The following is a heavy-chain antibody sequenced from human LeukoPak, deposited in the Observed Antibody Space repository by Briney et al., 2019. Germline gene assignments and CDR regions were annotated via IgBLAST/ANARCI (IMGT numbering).Heavy chain of an antibody. Sequence: AGGSLRLSCEVSGFTFSSAWFHGVRQAPGKGLVWVSNINNDGSRTTYADSVRGRFTISRDNAKNTLYLQMNSLRAEDTAVYYCTRDRYYTMDVWGQGTTVTVSS. CDR1: GFTFSSAW. CDR2: INNDGSRT. CDR3: TRDRYYTMDV. J-gene: IGHJ6*02. V-gene: IGHV3-74*01. D-gene: IGHD3-10*01.